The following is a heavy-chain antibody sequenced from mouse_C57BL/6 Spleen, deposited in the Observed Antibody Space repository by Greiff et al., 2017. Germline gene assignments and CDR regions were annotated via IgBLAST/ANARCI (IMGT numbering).Heavy chain of an antibody. CDR3: ARRYYYGSSYGWYFDV. CDR1: GYTFTTYP. CDR2: FHPYNDDT. V-gene: IGHV1-47*01. D-gene: IGHD1-1*01. J-gene: IGHJ1*03. Sequence: QVQLQQSGAELVKPGASVKMSCKASGYTFTTYPIEWMKQNHGKSLEWIGNFHPYNDDTKYNEKFKGKTTLTVEKSSSTVYLELSRLTSDVSAVYYCARRYYYGSSYGWYFDVWGTGTTVTVSS.